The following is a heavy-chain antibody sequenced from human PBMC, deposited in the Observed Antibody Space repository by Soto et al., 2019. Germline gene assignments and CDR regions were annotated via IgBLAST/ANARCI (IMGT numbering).Heavy chain of an antibody. CDR3: AKSPPAVAGYFDY. D-gene: IGHD6-19*01. CDR1: GFTFSSSG. V-gene: IGHV3-30*18. Sequence: PGGSLRLSCAASGFTFSSSGMHWVRQAPGKGLEWVAVTSFDGSSGYYADSVRGRFTISRDNSNNTLYLQMNSLRAEDTAVYYCAKSPPAVAGYFDYWGHGTLVTVSS. J-gene: IGHJ4*01. CDR2: TSFDGSSG.